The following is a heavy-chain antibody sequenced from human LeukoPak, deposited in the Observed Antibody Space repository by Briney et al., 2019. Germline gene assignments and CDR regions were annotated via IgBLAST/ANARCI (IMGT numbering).Heavy chain of an antibody. J-gene: IGHJ4*02. CDR1: GGTFSNYG. Sequence: SVKVSCKASGGTFSNYGISWVRQAPGQGLEWMGGIIPISRTVQYAQKFRDRVTLTADEPTNTAFMELSSLRSEDTATYYCASLGHCSGGNCYTYYFDAWGQGTLVTVSS. CDR2: IIPISRTV. V-gene: IGHV1-69*13. D-gene: IGHD2-15*01. CDR3: ASLGHCSGGNCYTYYFDA.